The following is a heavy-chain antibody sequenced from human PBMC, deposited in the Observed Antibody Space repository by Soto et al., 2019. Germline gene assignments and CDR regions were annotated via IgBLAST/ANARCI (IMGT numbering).Heavy chain of an antibody. Sequence: QVQLVQSGAEVKKPGSSVKVSCTASGGSLSNFGISWVRQAPGQGLEWMGAIIPVFGTPNYAQKFQDTVTINADESTTTVYMEVRSLTSEDTAVYYCARGDATKIVVTTYYAMDVWGQGTTVTVSS. CDR3: ARGDATKIVVTTYYAMDV. J-gene: IGHJ6*02. CDR1: GGSLSNFG. D-gene: IGHD3-22*01. CDR2: IIPVFGTP. V-gene: IGHV1-69*12.